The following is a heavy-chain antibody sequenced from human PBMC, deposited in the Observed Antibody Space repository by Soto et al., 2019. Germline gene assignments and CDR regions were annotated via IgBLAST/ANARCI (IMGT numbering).Heavy chain of an antibody. Sequence: SETLSLTCAVSGGSISSGGYSWSWIRQPPGKGLEWIGYIYHSGSTYYNPSLKSRVTISVDRSKNQFSLKLSSVTAADTAVYYCARSRSSLSYRSYMVRGVPLSWFALSGQVTLVTVYS. D-gene: IGHD3-10*01. J-gene: IGHJ5*02. CDR1: GGSISSGGYS. CDR3: ARSRSSLSYRSYMVRGVPLSWFAL. V-gene: IGHV4-30-2*01. CDR2: IYHSGST.